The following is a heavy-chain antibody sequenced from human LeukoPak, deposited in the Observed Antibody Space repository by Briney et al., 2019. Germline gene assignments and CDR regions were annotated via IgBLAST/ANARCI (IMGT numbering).Heavy chain of an antibody. Sequence: GSSVKVSCKASGGTFSSYAISWVRQAPGQGLEWMGGIIPIFGTADYAQKFRGRVTITADESTSTAYMELSSLRSEDTAVYYCARVGYYYGSGSDNWGQGTLVTVSS. V-gene: IGHV1-69*01. J-gene: IGHJ4*02. CDR1: GGTFSSYA. D-gene: IGHD3-10*01. CDR3: ARVGYYYGSGSDN. CDR2: IIPIFGTA.